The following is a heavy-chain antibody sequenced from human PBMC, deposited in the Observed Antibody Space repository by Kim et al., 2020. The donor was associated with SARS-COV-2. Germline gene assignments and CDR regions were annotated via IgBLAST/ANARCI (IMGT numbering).Heavy chain of an antibody. D-gene: IGHD3-22*01. Sequence: FQGRVPITADESTSTAYMELSSLRSEDTAVYYCARDDRTDSSGYGNYFDYWGQGTLVTVSS. CDR3: ARDDRTDSSGYGNYFDY. V-gene: IGHV1-69*01. J-gene: IGHJ4*02.